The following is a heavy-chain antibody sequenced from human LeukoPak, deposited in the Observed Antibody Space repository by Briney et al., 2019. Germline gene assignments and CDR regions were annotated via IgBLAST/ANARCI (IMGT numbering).Heavy chain of an antibody. CDR3: AKTQGYFDL. CDR2: ITGSGDNT. Sequence: PGRSLRLSCAASGFTFTSQGMAWVRQAPAKGLEWVSAITGSGDNTYYADSVKGRFTISRNNSKNTLYLQMNSLSAEDTAVYYCAKTQGYFDLWGRGTLVTVSS. V-gene: IGHV3-23*01. CDR1: GFTFTSQG. J-gene: IGHJ2*01.